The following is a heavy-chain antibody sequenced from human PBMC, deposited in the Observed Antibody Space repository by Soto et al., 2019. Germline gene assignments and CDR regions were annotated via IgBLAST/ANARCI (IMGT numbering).Heavy chain of an antibody. V-gene: IGHV1-18*01. J-gene: IGHJ6*03. CDR3: AREEGVYNWNFPRAYYYYYYMDV. CDR1: GYTFTSYG. D-gene: IGHD1-7*01. CDR2: ISAYNGNT. Sequence: ASVKVSCKASGYTFTSYGISWVRQAPGQGLEWMGWISAYNGNTNYAQKLQGRVTMTTDTSTSTAYMELRSLRSDDTAVYYCAREEGVYNWNFPRAYYYYYYMDVWGKGTTVTVSS.